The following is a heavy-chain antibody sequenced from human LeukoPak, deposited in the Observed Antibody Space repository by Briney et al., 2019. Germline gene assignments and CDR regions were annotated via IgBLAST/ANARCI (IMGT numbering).Heavy chain of an antibody. CDR1: GFTFSTYW. V-gene: IGHV3-7*01. CDR2: IKQDGSKN. CDR3: ARDKIVGATYFDY. J-gene: IGHJ4*02. D-gene: IGHD1-26*01. Sequence: PGGSLRLSCVASGFTFSTYWMSWVCQAPRKGLEWVANIKQDGSKNYYVESVKGRFTISRDNAKNSLYLQMNSLRVEDTAVYYCARDKIVGATYFDYWGQGTLVTVSS.